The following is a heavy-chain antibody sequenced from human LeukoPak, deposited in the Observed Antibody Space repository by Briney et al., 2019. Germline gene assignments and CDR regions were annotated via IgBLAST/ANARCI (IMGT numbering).Heavy chain of an antibody. CDR1: GGSFSGYY. V-gene: IGHV4-34*01. Sequence: SETLSLTCAVYGGSFSGYYWSWIRQPPGKGLEWIGEINHSGSTNYNPYLKSRVTISVDTSKNQFSLKLSSVTAADTAVYYCARGYCSGGSCYSYYYYNYMDVWGKGATVTVSS. D-gene: IGHD2-15*01. CDR2: INHSGST. J-gene: IGHJ6*03. CDR3: ARGYCSGGSCYSYYYYNYMDV.